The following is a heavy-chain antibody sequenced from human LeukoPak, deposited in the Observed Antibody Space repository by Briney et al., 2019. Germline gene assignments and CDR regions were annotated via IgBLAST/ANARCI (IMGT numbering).Heavy chain of an antibody. CDR1: GYTFSGYY. Sequence: ASVKVSCKASGYTFSGYYIFWVRRAPGQGLEWMGWINPNSGGTNYAPEFQGRLTMARDTSITTAYMELSTLRSDDTAVYYCALIGDHAWFDPWGQGTLVTVSS. CDR2: INPNSGGT. J-gene: IGHJ5*02. D-gene: IGHD3-10*01. V-gene: IGHV1-2*02. CDR3: ALIGDHAWFDP.